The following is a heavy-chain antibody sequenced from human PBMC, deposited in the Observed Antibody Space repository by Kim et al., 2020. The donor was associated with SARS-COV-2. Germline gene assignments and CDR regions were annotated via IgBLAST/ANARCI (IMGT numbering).Heavy chain of an antibody. CDR2: ISYDGSNK. V-gene: IGHV3-30-3*01. D-gene: IGHD1-26*01. CDR1: GFTFSSYA. CDR3: ARDRSGSYFDY. J-gene: IGHJ4*02. Sequence: GSLRLSCSASGFTFSSYAMHWVRQAPGKGLEWVAVISYDGSNKYYADSVKGRFTISRDNSKNTLYLQMNSLRAEDTAVYYCARDRSGSYFDYWGQGTLVTVSS.